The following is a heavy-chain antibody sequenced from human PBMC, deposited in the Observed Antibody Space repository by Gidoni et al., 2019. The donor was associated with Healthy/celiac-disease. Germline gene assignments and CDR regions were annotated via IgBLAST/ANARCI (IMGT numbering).Heavy chain of an antibody. D-gene: IGHD6-13*01. V-gene: IGHV4-61*02. Sequence: QVPLQESGPGLVKPSQTLSLTCTVSGGSISSGSYYRSWIRQPAGKGLEWIGRIYPSGSTNYNPSLKSRVTISVDTSKNQFSLKLGSVTAADTAVYYCARERGLGLIAAAGTTDYWGQGTLVTVSS. CDR3: ARERGLGLIAAAGTTDY. CDR1: GGSISSGSYY. J-gene: IGHJ4*02. CDR2: IYPSGST.